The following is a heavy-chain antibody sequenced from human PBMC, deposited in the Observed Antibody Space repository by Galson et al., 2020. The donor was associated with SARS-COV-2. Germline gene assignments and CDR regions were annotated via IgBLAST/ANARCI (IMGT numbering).Heavy chain of an antibody. D-gene: IGHD1-26*01. V-gene: IGHV1-24*01. CDR3: ARDGESYSGSYYGAFDI. CDR1: GYTLTELS. CDR2: FDPEDGET. Sequence: ASVKVSCKVSGYTLTELSMHRVRQAPGKGLEWMGGFDPEDGETIYAQKFQGRVTMTEDTSTDTAYMELSSLRSDDTAVYYCARDGESYSGSYYGAFDIWGQGTMVTVSS. J-gene: IGHJ3*02.